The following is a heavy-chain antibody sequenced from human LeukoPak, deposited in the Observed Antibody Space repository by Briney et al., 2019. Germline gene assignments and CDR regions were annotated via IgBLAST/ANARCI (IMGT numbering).Heavy chain of an antibody. Sequence: GGFLRLSCAASGFTFSSYEMNWVRQAPGKGLEWVSYISSTGSTIYYADSVKGRFTISRDNAKNSLYLQMNSLRVEDTAVYYCARVYRDYVFGAFDIWGQGTMVTVSS. D-gene: IGHD3-16*01. CDR1: GFTFSSYE. J-gene: IGHJ3*02. CDR3: ARVYRDYVFGAFDI. V-gene: IGHV3-48*03. CDR2: ISSTGSTI.